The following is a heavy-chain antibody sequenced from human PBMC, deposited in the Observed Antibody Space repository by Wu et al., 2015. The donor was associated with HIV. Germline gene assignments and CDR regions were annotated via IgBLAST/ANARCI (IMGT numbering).Heavy chain of an antibody. D-gene: IGHD3-10*01. Sequence: QVHLVQSGSELKKPGASVNVSCKPSGYSFSPYGFSWVRQAPGQGLEWMGWVSGYNDNAKYAQTLQGRVTLTTDPSTSTSYMELTDLTSDDTAIYYCTLHKFGLLIDFWGHGTLITVSS. CDR1: GYSFSPYG. J-gene: IGHJ4*01. CDR2: VSGYNDNA. CDR3: TLHKFGLLIDF. V-gene: IGHV1-18*01.